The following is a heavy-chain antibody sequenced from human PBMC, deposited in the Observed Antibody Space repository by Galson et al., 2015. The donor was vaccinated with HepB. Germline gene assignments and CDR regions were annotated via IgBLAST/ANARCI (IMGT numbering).Heavy chain of an antibody. V-gene: IGHV3-23*01. CDR1: GFTFSNYA. CDR3: VKDEGFWGVFDP. J-gene: IGHJ5*02. Sequence: SLRLSCAASGFTFSNYAMSWVRQAPGKGLEWVSAISSSADRTYYADSVKGRFTISRDNSKNTLYLQMNSLRADDTAVYYCVKDEGFWGVFDPWGQGTRVTVSS. D-gene: IGHD3-3*01. CDR2: ISSSADRT.